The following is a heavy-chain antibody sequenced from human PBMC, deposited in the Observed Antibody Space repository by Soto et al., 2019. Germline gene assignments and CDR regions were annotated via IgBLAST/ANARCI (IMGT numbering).Heavy chain of an antibody. D-gene: IGHD6-6*01. V-gene: IGHV1-69*06. Sequence: GASGNVSCKASGGTFSSYAISWVRQAPGQGLEWMGGIIPIFGTANYAQKFQGRVTITADKSTSTAYMELSSLRSEDKAVYYCESTQYSSSSKLDYWGQGTLVTVSS. CDR1: GGTFSSYA. CDR2: IIPIFGTA. CDR3: ESTQYSSSSKLDY. J-gene: IGHJ4*02.